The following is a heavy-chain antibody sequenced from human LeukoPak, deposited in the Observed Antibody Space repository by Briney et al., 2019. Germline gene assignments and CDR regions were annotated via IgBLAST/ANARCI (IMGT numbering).Heavy chain of an antibody. CDR1: GGSISSSSYY. CDR2: IYYSGST. J-gene: IGHJ3*02. Sequence: SETLSLTCTVSGGSISSSSYYWGWIRQPPGKGLEWIGSIYYSGSTYYNPSLKSRVTISVDTSKNQFSLKLSSVTAADTAVYYCARVKKSSGWYPRAFDIWGQGTMVTVSS. D-gene: IGHD6-19*01. CDR3: ARVKKSSGWYPRAFDI. V-gene: IGHV4-39*07.